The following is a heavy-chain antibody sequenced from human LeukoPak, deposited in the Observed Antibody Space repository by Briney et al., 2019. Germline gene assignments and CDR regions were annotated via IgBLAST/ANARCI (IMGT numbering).Heavy chain of an antibody. CDR3: ARGRDGYNHFDY. CDR1: GGSITSGEYF. CDR2: IYRSGST. V-gene: IGHV4-30-4*02. J-gene: IGHJ4*02. Sequence: PSETLSLTCTVSGGSITSGEYFWTWIRQTPGKGLEWIGYIYRSGSTHYNPSLQSRVTISVDTSKNQFSLKLSSVTAADTAVYYCARGRDGYNHFDYWGQGTLVTVSS. D-gene: IGHD5-24*01.